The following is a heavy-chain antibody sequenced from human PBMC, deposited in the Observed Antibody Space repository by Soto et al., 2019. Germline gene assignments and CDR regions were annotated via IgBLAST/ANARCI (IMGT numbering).Heavy chain of an antibody. J-gene: IGHJ4*02. Sequence: SETLSLTCAVYGGSFIGYYWIWIRQPPGKGLEWIVEINHSGSTNYNPSLKSRVTISVDTSKNQFSLKLSSVTAADTAVYYCARGVFPRMVRGVITLFFDYWGQGTLVTVSS. CDR3: ARGVFPRMVRGVITLFFDY. D-gene: IGHD3-10*01. V-gene: IGHV4-34*01. CDR1: GGSFIGYY. CDR2: INHSGST.